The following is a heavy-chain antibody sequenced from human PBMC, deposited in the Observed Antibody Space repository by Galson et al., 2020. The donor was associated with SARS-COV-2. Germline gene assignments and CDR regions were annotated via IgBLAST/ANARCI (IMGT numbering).Heavy chain of an antibody. D-gene: IGHD2-8*01. CDR3: ARLLGNVYPHYYYYGMDV. CDR2: IDWDDDK. J-gene: IGHJ6*02. V-gene: IGHV2-70*01. Sequence: SGPTLVKPTQTLTLTCTFSGFSLSTSGMCVSWIRQPPGKALEWLALIDWDDDKYYSTSLKTRLTISKDTSKNQVVLTMTNMDPVDTATYYCARLLGNVYPHYYYYGMDVWGQGTTVTVSS. CDR1: GFSLSTSGMC.